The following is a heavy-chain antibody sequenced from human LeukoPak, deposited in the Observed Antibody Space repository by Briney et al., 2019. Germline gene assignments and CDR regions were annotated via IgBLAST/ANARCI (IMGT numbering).Heavy chain of an antibody. CDR1: GFTFTNYA. J-gene: IGHJ6*02. D-gene: IGHD3-3*01. CDR3: AKSVAIYFYYGLDV. V-gene: IGHV3-23*01. CDR2: ISGGGIRT. Sequence: GGSLRLSCAACGFTFTNYAMSWVRQAPGRGLEWVSAISGGGIRTYYADSVKGRFTISRDNSKNTLFLQMNSLRAEDTAPYYCAKSVAIYFYYGLDVWGQGTTVTVSS.